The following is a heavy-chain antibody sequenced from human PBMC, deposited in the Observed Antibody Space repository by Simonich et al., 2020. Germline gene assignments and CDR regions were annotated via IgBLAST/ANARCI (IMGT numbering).Heavy chain of an antibody. J-gene: IGHJ5*02. D-gene: IGHD2-8*01. CDR2: MNPSNGTT. Sequence: QVQLVQSGAEGKKPGASVKVSCKASGYTFTSYDINWVRQATGQGLEWRGWMNPSNGTTVYAQKFQGRGTITRNTSISTAYMELSSLRAEDTAVYYCARSRYCTNGVCYNWFDPWGQGTLVTVSS. CDR1: GYTFTSYD. CDR3: ARSRYCTNGVCYNWFDP. V-gene: IGHV1-8*03.